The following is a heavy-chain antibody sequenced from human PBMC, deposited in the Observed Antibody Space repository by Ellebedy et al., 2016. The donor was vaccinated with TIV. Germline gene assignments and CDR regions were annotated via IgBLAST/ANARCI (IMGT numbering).Heavy chain of an antibody. CDR3: AHRPREHFDWLKGGYFDY. Sequence: SGPTLVKPTQTLTLTCTFSGFSLRPSGVGVVWIVQPPGKAREWLALIYWDDDKRYSPSLKRRLTITKDTSKNQVVLTMTTMDPVDTATYYCAHRPREHFDWLKGGYFDYWGQGTLVTVSS. CDR1: GFSLRPSGVG. J-gene: IGHJ4*02. V-gene: IGHV2-5*02. D-gene: IGHD3-9*01. CDR2: IYWDDDK.